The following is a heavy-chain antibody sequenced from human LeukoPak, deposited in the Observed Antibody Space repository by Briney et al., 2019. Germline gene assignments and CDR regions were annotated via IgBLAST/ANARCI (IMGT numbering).Heavy chain of an antibody. CDR2: IRYDAANQ. CDR1: GFDFSNNG. J-gene: IGHJ4*02. D-gene: IGHD6-19*01. CDR3: AKDIAVSDSYFDY. Sequence: GGSLRLSRGASGFDFSNNGMHWVRQAPGKGLEWVAFIRYDAANQYYADSVKGRFTISRDNSKKTLYLQMDSLRYEDTGIYHCAKDIAVSDSYFDYWGQGTLVTVSS. V-gene: IGHV3-30*02.